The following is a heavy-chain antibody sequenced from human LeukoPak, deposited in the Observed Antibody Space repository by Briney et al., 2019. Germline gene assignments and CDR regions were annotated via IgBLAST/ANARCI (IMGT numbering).Heavy chain of an antibody. CDR1: GGSISSGDYY. CDR2: IHYSGST. CDR3: ARVIGYDQLDY. V-gene: IGHV4-31*03. Sequence: PSQTLSLTCTVSGGSISSGDYYWSWIRQHPGKGLEWIGYIHYSGSTYYNPSLKSRISISVSTSKNRFSLQLSSVTAADTAVYYCARVIGYDQLDYWGQGTLVTVSS. D-gene: IGHD5-12*01. J-gene: IGHJ4*02.